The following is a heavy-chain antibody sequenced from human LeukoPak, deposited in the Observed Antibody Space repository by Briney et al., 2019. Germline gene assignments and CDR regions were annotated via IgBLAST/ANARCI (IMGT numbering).Heavy chain of an antibody. Sequence: GGSLRLSCAASGFTFSSYSMNWVRQAPGKGLEWVSYISSSSSTIYYADSVKGRFTISRDNAKNSLYLQMNSLRAEDTAVYYCAKDEWGSSTSSLDYWGQGTLVTVSS. V-gene: IGHV3-48*04. J-gene: IGHJ4*02. D-gene: IGHD2-2*01. CDR2: ISSSSSTI. CDR1: GFTFSSYS. CDR3: AKDEWGSSTSSLDY.